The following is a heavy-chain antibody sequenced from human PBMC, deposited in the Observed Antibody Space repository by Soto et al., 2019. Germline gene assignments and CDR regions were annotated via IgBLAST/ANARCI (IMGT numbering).Heavy chain of an antibody. D-gene: IGHD2-21*02. CDR2: IDPSDSYT. Sequence: GESLKISCKGSGYSFTSYWISWVRQMPGKGLEWMGRIDPSDSYTNYSPSFQGHVTISADKSISTAYLQWSSLKASDTAMYYCARQGQEPCGGDCYFLNYYCYGMDVWGQGTTVTVSS. CDR1: GYSFTSYW. CDR3: ARQGQEPCGGDCYFLNYYCYGMDV. V-gene: IGHV5-10-1*01. J-gene: IGHJ6*02.